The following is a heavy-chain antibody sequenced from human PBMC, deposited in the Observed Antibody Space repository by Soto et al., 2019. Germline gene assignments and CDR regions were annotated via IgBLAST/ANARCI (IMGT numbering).Heavy chain of an antibody. J-gene: IGHJ3*02. V-gene: IGHV1-46*03. CDR3: ARDYCSGGSCPSDAFDI. CDR1: GYTFTCYY. D-gene: IGHD2-15*01. CDR2: INPSGGST. Sequence: ASVKVSCKASGYTFTCYYMHWVRQAPGQGLEWMGIINPSGGSTSYAQKFQGRVTMTRDTSTSTVYMELSSLRSEDTAVYYCARDYCSGGSCPSDAFDIWGQGTMVTVSS.